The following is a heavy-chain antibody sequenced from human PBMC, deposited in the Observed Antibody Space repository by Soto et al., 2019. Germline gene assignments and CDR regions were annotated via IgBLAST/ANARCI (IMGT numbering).Heavy chain of an antibody. J-gene: IGHJ4*02. D-gene: IGHD3-16*01. CDR1: GGLFSSFA. CDR2: IIPVFGTT. CDR3: ARGGSPYVWFNEF. Sequence: QGQLVQSGPEVKKVGSSVKLSCKDSGGLFSSFAISWVRQSPGQGLEWLGGIIPVFGTTNYAENFQDRVTITAYESTNTAYMELSSLTSGDTAIYYCARGGSPYVWFNEFWGQGTLVTVSS. V-gene: IGHV1-69*01.